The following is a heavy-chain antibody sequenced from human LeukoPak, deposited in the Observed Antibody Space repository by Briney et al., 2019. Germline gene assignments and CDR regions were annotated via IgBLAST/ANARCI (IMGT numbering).Heavy chain of an antibody. J-gene: IGHJ4*02. CDR2: IYYSGRT. CDR3: ARARDGYSYGYLGY. Sequence: SETLSLTCTVSGGSISSYYWSWIRQPPGKGLEWIGYIYYSGRTNYNPSLKSRVTISVDTSKNQFSLKLSSVTAADTAVYYCARARDGYSYGYLGYWGQGTLVTVSS. D-gene: IGHD5-18*01. CDR1: GGSISSYY. V-gene: IGHV4-59*01.